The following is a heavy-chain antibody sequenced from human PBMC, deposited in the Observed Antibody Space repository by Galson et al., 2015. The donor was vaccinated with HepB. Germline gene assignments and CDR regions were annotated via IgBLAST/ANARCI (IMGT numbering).Heavy chain of an antibody. CDR3: ASLIVGATSLDY. Sequence: SLRLSCAASGFTFSSYAMHWVRQAPGKGLEWVAVISYDGSNKYYADSVKGRFTISRDNSKNTLYLQMNSLRAEDTAVYYCASLIVGATSLDYWGQGTLVTVSS. J-gene: IGHJ4*02. CDR1: GFTFSSYA. D-gene: IGHD1-26*01. V-gene: IGHV3-30-3*01. CDR2: ISYDGSNK.